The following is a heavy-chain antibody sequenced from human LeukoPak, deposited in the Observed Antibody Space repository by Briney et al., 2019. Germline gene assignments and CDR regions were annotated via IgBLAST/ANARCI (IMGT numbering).Heavy chain of an antibody. J-gene: IGHJ3*02. CDR1: GFTFSSYG. CDR2: IWYDGSNK. V-gene: IGHV3-30*02. CDR3: AKYAYNWNAPDGFDM. Sequence: GGSLRLSCAASGFTFSSYGMHRVRQAPGKGLEWVAVIWYDGSNKYYADSVKGRFTISRDNSESTLFLQMNSLRTDDTSVYFCAKYAYNWNAPDGFDMWGQGTMVTVSS. D-gene: IGHD1-1*01.